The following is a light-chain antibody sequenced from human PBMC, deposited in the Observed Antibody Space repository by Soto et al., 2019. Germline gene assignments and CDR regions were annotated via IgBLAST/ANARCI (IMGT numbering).Light chain of an antibody. V-gene: IGKV1-39*01. CDR3: QQSYITPAG. J-gene: IGKJ4*01. CDR1: QSISIY. CDR2: AAS. Sequence: DIQMTQSPSSLSSSVGDRFTMTCRASQSISIYLNWYQQRPGKAPKLLIYAASSLQSGVPSRFSGSGSGTDFTLTISSLQPEDFATYFCQQSYITPAGFGGGTKVDIK.